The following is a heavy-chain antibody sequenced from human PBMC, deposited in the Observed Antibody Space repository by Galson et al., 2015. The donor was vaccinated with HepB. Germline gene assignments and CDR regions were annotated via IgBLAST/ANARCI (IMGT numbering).Heavy chain of an antibody. CDR3: ARDGDGDYWVDAFDI. D-gene: IGHD4-17*01. J-gene: IGHJ3*02. CDR1: GFTFSSYW. CDR2: INSDGSST. V-gene: IGHV3-74*01. Sequence: SLRLSCAASGFTFSSYWMHWVRQAPGKGLVWVSRINSDGSSTSYADSVKGRFTISRDNAKNTLYLQMNSLRAEDTAVYYCARDGDGDYWVDAFDIWGQGTMVTVSS.